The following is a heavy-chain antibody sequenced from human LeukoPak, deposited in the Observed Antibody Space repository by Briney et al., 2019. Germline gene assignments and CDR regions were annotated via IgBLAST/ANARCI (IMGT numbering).Heavy chain of an antibody. CDR3: ARKNDYDSSGYHNWFAP. V-gene: IGHV3-48*02. J-gene: IGHJ5*02. CDR2: ISTSSTTI. Sequence: GGSLRLSCAASGFTFSSSALSWVRQAPGKGLEWVSYISTSSTTIYYADSVKGRFTISRDNAKNSLYLQMNSLRDEDTAVYYCARKNDYDSSGYHNWFAPWGRGTLVTVSS. CDR1: GFTFSSSA. D-gene: IGHD3-22*01.